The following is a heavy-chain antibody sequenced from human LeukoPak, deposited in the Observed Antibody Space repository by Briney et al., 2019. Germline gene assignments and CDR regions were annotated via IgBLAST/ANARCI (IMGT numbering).Heavy chain of an antibody. V-gene: IGHV1-18*01. D-gene: IGHD3-16*01. CDR1: GYTFSSYG. CDR2: ISGYNGHT. Sequence: ASVKVSCKASGYTFSSYGISWVRQAPGQGLEWMGWISGYNGHTNYAQKLQGRVTMTTDTSTSTAYMELRSLRSDDTAVYYCAKEGNMIPQDWGQGTLVTVSS. J-gene: IGHJ4*02. CDR3: AKEGNMIPQD.